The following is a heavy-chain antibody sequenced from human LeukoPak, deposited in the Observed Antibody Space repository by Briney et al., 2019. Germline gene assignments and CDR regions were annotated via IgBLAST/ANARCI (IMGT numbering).Heavy chain of an antibody. J-gene: IGHJ4*02. CDR3: ARVGIAVAAIDY. Sequence: ASVKVSCKASGYTFTSYGISWVRQAPGQGLEWMGWINPNSGGTNYAQKFQGRVTMTRDTSISTAYMELSRLRSDDTAVYYCARVGIAVAAIDYWGQGTLVTVSS. D-gene: IGHD6-19*01. CDR1: GYTFTSYG. CDR2: INPNSGGT. V-gene: IGHV1-2*02.